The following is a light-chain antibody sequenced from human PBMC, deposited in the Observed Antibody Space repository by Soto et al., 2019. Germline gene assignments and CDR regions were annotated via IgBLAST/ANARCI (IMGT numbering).Light chain of an antibody. Sequence: ELVLTQSPATLSLSPGERATLSCRASQSVSSNSLAWYQQKFGQAPRLLICGASSRATGIPDRFSGSGSGTDFTLTIGRLEPEDFAVYYCQQFSSYPLTFGGGTKVDIK. CDR2: GAS. V-gene: IGKV3-20*01. CDR1: QSVSSNS. J-gene: IGKJ4*01. CDR3: QQFSSYPLT.